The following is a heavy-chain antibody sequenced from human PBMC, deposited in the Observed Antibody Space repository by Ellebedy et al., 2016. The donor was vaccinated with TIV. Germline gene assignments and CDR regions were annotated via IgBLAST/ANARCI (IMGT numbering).Heavy chain of an antibody. D-gene: IGHD6-13*01. CDR3: ARSLGAAGTSYDKWFNP. CDR2: MYHSGNS. V-gene: IGHV4-31*03. CDR1: GDSISSGGYY. Sequence: SETLSLXXTVSGDSISSGGYYWSCIGQFPGRGLVWIAYMYHSGNSFYNPSLKSRLTMSADTSKHQFSLKLRSVTAADTAVYYCARSLGAAGTSYDKWFNPWGQGTLVTVSA. J-gene: IGHJ5*02.